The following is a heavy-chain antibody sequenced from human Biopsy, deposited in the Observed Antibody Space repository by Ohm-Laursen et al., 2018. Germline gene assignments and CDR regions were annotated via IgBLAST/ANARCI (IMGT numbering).Heavy chain of an antibody. V-gene: IGHV3-11*01. D-gene: IGHD2-2*01. Sequence: GSLRLSCAASGFTFTDYYMSWVRQAPGKGLEWVAYISGNGEDRYYADSVKGRLTISRDNAKNSLYLEMNSLRADDTAVYYCARDKQVTYCSTTRRKMNAYYYGMDVWGQGTTVTVSS. CDR3: ARDKQVTYCSTTRRKMNAYYYGMDV. CDR1: GFTFTDYY. J-gene: IGHJ6*02. CDR2: ISGNGEDR.